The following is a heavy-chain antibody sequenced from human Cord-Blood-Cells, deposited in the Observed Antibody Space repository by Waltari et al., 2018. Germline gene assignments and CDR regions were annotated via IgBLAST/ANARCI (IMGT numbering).Heavy chain of an antibody. J-gene: IGHJ6*02. Sequence: QVQLQESGPGLVKPSQTLSLTCTVSGGSISSGDYYWSWIRQPPGKGLEWIGYIYYSGSTYYTPSLKSRVTISVDTSKNQFSLKLSSVTAADTAVYSCARDKPYSSSSRYGMDVWGQGTTVTVSS. CDR3: ARDKPYSSSSRYGMDV. CDR2: IYYSGST. V-gene: IGHV4-30-4*08. CDR1: GGSISSGDYY. D-gene: IGHD6-6*01.